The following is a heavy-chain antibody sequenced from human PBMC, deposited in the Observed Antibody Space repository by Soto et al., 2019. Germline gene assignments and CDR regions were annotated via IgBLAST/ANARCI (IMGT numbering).Heavy chain of an antibody. J-gene: IGHJ5*02. D-gene: IGHD3-10*01. CDR3: VRLDFYGSGSIDT. V-gene: IGHV3-48*03. CDR1: GSIFSRYE. Sequence: EVQLVESGGGLVQPGGSLRLSCAASGSIFSRYEMAWVRQAPGKGLEWLSYISSSDNTIYYADSLRGRFTISRDNARDSLFLHMNSLRAEDTALYYCVRLDFYGSGSIDTWGQGTLVTVSS. CDR2: ISSSDNTI.